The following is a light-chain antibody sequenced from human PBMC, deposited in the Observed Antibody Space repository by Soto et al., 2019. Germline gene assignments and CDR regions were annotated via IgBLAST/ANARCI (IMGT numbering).Light chain of an antibody. Sequence: QSALTQPASVSGSPGQSITVSCTGSSSDVGTYNSVSWYQQHPGKAPKLIIYDVCNRPSGVSNRFSGSKSGNTASLTISGLQTEDEADYYCGSYTSSSSWVFGGGTKLTVL. J-gene: IGLJ3*02. CDR1: SSDVGTYNS. CDR2: DVC. V-gene: IGLV2-14*03. CDR3: GSYTSSSSWV.